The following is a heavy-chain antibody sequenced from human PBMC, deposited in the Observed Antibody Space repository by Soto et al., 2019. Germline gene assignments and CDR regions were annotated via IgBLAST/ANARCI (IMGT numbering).Heavy chain of an antibody. Sequence: QVQLQESGSGLVKPSQSLSLTCTVSGVSLNTADTWWSWIRQSPGKGLEFIGYYHSGGSTYYDASFRSRVIISADTPNSQFSLKLSSVTVADTAVSFCVRSRQMESGNDYGLYVWGQGTTVTVSS. V-gene: IGHV4-30-4*01. CDR3: VRSRQMESGNDYGLYV. D-gene: IGHD1-1*01. CDR2: YHSGGST. J-gene: IGHJ6*02. CDR1: GVSLNTADTW.